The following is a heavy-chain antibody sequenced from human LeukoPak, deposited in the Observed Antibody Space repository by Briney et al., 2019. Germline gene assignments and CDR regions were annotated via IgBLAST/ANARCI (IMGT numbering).Heavy chain of an antibody. J-gene: IGHJ4*02. CDR3: AKGLNWGGGYFDY. Sequence: PGGSLRLSCAASGFTFSSYAMTWVRQAPGKGLEWVSGISGSGGSTYYADSVKGRFTISRDNSKNTLYLQMNSLRAEDTAVYYCAKGLNWGGGYFDYWGQGTLATVSS. D-gene: IGHD7-27*01. CDR2: ISGSGGST. V-gene: IGHV3-23*01. CDR1: GFTFSSYA.